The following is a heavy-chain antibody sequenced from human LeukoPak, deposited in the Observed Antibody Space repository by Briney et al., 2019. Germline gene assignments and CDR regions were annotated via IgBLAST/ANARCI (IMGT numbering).Heavy chain of an antibody. D-gene: IGHD3-10*01. Sequence: SETLSLTCTVSGGSVSRTTYFWSWIRRPPGKGLEGIASINYSGSTLYNPYPKSRVTTSVDTYENQSPLKLGSVTAADTAVYYCARYVVYGSGKYYFDYWGPGTLVTVSS. J-gene: IGHJ4*02. CDR2: INYSGST. V-gene: IGHV4-39*01. CDR3: ARYVVYGSGKYYFDY. CDR1: GGSVSRTTYF.